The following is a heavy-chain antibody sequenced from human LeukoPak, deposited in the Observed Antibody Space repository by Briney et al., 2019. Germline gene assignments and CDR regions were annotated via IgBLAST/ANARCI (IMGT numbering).Heavy chain of an antibody. CDR3: ARVSREYYFDTSGYYLDY. CDR2: IYYSGST. D-gene: IGHD3-22*01. J-gene: IGHJ4*02. V-gene: IGHV4-61*01. CDR1: GGSVSSGHYY. Sequence: SQTLSLTCTVSGGSVSSGHYYWSWIRQPPGKGLEYIGYIYYSGSTNYNPSLKSRVTISVDTSKNQFSLKLSSVTAADTAVYYCARVSREYYFDTSGYYLDYWGQGTLVTVSS.